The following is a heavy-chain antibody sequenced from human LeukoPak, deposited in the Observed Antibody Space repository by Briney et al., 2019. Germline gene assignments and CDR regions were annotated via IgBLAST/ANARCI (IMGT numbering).Heavy chain of an antibody. D-gene: IGHD3-16*01. V-gene: IGHV3-66*02. CDR3: ASEGD. Sequence: GGSLRLSCLVSGFTVINNYMSWVRQAPGKGLEWLSVINTGGATYYADSVKGRFTISRDISKNTVYLQMNSLRAEDTAMYYCASEGDWGQGTLVTVSS. J-gene: IGHJ4*02. CDR2: INTGGAT. CDR1: GFTVINNY.